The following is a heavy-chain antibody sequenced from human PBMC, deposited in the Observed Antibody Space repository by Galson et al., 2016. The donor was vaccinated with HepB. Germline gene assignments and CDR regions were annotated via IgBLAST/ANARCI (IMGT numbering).Heavy chain of an antibody. CDR2: INGDGSAT. J-gene: IGHJ6*02. D-gene: IGHD3-9*01. V-gene: IGHV3-74*01. Sequence: SLRLSCAGTGFTFSTYWMHWVRQAPGKGLVWVSRINGDGSATNYADSVKGRFTISRDNAKNTLYLQMNTLRVEDTAVYYCVRERFYFDTLTGYGMDVWGQGSTVTVSS. CDR1: GFTFSTYW. CDR3: VRERFYFDTLTGYGMDV.